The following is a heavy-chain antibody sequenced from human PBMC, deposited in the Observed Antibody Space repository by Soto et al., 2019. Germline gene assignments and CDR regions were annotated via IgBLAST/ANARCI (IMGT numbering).Heavy chain of an antibody. Sequence: ASVKVSCKASGGTFSSYAISWVRQAPGQGLEWMGGIIPIFGTANYAQKFQGRVMITADESTSTAYMELSSLRSEDTAVYYCARAGGYSYGYYYYYMAVWGKGTTVTVSS. CDR3: ARAGGYSYGYYYYYMAV. CDR2: IIPIFGTA. CDR1: GGTFSSYA. J-gene: IGHJ6*03. D-gene: IGHD5-18*01. V-gene: IGHV1-69*13.